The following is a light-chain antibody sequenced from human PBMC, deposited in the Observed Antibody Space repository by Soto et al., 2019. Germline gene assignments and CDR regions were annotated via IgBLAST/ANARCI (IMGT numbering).Light chain of an antibody. J-gene: IGKJ1*01. CDR3: QQYGNSPRT. CDR2: GAS. V-gene: IGKV3-20*01. CDR1: QSVSTNY. Sequence: EIVLTQSPGTLSVSPGQRATLSCRASQSVSTNYLAWYQQKPGQAPRLLIYGASSRATGIPARFSGSGSGTDFTLTINRLEPEDFAVYYCQQYGNSPRTFGQGTKVEIK.